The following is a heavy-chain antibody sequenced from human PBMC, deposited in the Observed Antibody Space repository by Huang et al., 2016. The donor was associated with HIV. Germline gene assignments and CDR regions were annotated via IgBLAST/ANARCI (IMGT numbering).Heavy chain of an antibody. J-gene: IGHJ3*02. Sequence: QVQLVQSGAEVKKPGASVKVSCKASGYTFTAYDINWVRQATGQGLEWMGWMIPNSGNSAYAPRFQGRGTMTRNTSISTAYMELSSLRSEDTAVYYCATTYYYDTANYPTDAFDIWGQGTMVTVSS. V-gene: IGHV1-8*02. D-gene: IGHD3-22*01. CDR1: GYTFTAYD. CDR2: MIPNSGNS. CDR3: ATTYYYDTANYPTDAFDI.